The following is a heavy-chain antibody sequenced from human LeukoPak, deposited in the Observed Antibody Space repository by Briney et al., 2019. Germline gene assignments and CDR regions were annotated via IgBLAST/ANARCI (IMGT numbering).Heavy chain of an antibody. CDR2: IYYSGST. V-gene: IGHV4-59*01. D-gene: IGHD4-17*01. CDR1: GAAIGIYY. CDR3: ARVSSRPGAYGDHFDY. J-gene: IGHJ4*02. Sequence: SETLSLTCSVSGAAIGIYYWSWIRQSPGKGLEWIGYIYYSGSTNYNPSLKSRVTISVGTSKNQFSLKLSSVTAADTAVYYCARVSSRPGAYGDHFDYWGQGTLVTVSS.